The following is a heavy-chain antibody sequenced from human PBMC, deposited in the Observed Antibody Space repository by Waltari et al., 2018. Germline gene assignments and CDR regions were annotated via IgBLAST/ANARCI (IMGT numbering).Heavy chain of an antibody. D-gene: IGHD6-19*01. CDR1: GGSFSGYY. V-gene: IGHV4-34*01. CDR3: ARDGSGGIYYYYGRDV. CDR2: INHSGST. Sequence: QVQLQQWGAGLLKPSETLSLTCAVYGGSFSGYYWSWIRQPPGKGLEWIGEINHSGSTNDNPSLKGRVTISVDTSKNQFSLKLSSVTAADTAVYYCARDGSGGIYYYYGRDVWGQGTTVTVSS. J-gene: IGHJ6*02.